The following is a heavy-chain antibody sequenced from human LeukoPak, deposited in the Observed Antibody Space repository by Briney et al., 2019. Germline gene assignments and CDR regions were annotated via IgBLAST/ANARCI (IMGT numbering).Heavy chain of an antibody. D-gene: IGHD5-18*01. V-gene: IGHV1-69*04. CDR3: ASRIGPYSYGSYYGMDV. CDR2: IIPILGIA. CDR1: GGTFSSYA. Sequence: ASVKVSCKASGGTFSSYAISWVRQAPGQGLEWMGRIIPILGIANYAQKFQGRVTITADKSTSTAYMELSSLGSEDTAVYYCASRIGPYSYGSYYGMDVWGQGTTVTVSS. J-gene: IGHJ6*02.